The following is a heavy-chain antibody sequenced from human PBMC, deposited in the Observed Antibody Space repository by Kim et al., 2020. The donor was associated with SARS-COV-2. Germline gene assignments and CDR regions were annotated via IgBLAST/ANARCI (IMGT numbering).Heavy chain of an antibody. J-gene: IGHJ3*01. CDR1: GFTFSNYA. Sequence: GGPLRLSCSASGFTFSNYAMHWVRQAPGKGLEYVSAISSDGGSTYYADSVKGRFTISRDNSKNMLYVQMSSLRVEDTAIYYCVTRNYYNSGSYYEGAPF. D-gene: IGHD3-10*01. CDR3: VTRNYYNSGSYYEGAPF. CDR2: ISSDGGST. V-gene: IGHV3-64*05.